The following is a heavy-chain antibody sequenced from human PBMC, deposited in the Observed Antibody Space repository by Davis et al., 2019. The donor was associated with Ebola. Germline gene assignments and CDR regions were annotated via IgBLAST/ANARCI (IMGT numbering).Heavy chain of an antibody. CDR1: GFTFSSYS. D-gene: IGHD6-6*01. V-gene: IGHV3-23*01. J-gene: IGHJ4*02. CDR2: LGGSGAIT. CDR3: TGSGSSSEN. Sequence: GGSLRLSCAASGFTFSSYSMNWVRQAPGKGLEWVSALGGSGAITSSADSVKGRFTISRDNSKNTLYLQMNSLKTEDTAVYYCTGSGSSSENWGQGTLVTVSS.